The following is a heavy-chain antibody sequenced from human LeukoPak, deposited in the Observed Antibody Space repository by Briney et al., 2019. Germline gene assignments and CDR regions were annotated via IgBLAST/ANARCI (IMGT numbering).Heavy chain of an antibody. V-gene: IGHV3-53*01. CDR3: ARDQAGYFDY. CDR2: IYSGGST. CDR1: GVTVSDNC. J-gene: IGHJ4*02. Sequence: GGSLRLSCAASGVTVSDNCMTWVRQPPGKGLEWVSVIYSGGSTYYADSVKGRFTISRDNSKNTVYLQMNSLRAEDTAVYYCARDQAGYFDYWGQGNLVTVSS.